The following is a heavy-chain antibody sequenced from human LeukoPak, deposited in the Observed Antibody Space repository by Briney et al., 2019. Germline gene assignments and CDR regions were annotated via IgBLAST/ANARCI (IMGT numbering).Heavy chain of an antibody. CDR1: GFTFSASA. D-gene: IGHD3-22*01. CDR3: TRLLDYNGYYYGAFDY. J-gene: IGHJ4*02. Sequence: LSGGSLKLSCAASGFTFSASAMHWVRQASGKGLEWVGRIRTKTNNFATAYAASVKGRFTVSRDGSKNTAYLQMNSLKTEDTAVYYCTRLLDYNGYYYGAFDYWGQGTLVTVSS. V-gene: IGHV3-73*01. CDR2: IRTKTNNFAT.